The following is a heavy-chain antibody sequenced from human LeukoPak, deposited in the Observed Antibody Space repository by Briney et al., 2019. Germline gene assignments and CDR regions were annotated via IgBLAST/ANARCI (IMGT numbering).Heavy chain of an antibody. V-gene: IGHV1-2*02. Sequence: EASVKVSCKASGYTFTDYYIHWVRQAPGQGLAWMGMINPDNGGTHFAQMFQGRVTMTRDTSITTAYMELSSLRSDDTAMYYCARDTCDGVTCYNWFDPWGQGTLVTVSS. D-gene: IGHD4-17*01. CDR3: ARDTCDGVTCYNWFDP. CDR1: GYTFTDYY. J-gene: IGHJ5*02. CDR2: INPDNGGT.